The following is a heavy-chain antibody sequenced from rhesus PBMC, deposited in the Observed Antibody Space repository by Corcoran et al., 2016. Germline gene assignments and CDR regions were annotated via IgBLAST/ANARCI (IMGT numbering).Heavy chain of an antibody. CDR1: GGSISDSYR. Sequence: QVQLQESGPGVVKPSETLSLTCAVSGGSISDSYRWSWIRQPPGKGLEWIGYIYGSSTSTNSNPSLNSRVTISKDTSKNQFSLKLSSVTAADTAVYYCARSIAAAVFDYWGQGVLVTVSS. CDR3: ARSIAAAVFDY. J-gene: IGHJ4*01. V-gene: IGHV4S10*01. CDR2: IYGSSTST. D-gene: IGHD6-25*01.